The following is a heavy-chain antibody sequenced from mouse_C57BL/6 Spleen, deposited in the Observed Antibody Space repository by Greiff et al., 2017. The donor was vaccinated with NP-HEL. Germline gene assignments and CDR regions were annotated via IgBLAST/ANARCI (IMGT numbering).Heavy chain of an antibody. CDR2: IHPNSGST. CDR3: ACHGGDYAMDY. D-gene: IGHD1-1*02. J-gene: IGHJ4*01. CDR1: GYTFTSYW. V-gene: IGHV1-64*01. Sequence: QVQLQQPGAELVKPGASVKLSCKASGYTFTSYWMHWVKQRPGQGLEWIGMIHPNSGSTNYNEKFKSKATLTVDKSSSTAYMQLSSLTSADSAVYDCACHGGDYAMDYWGQGTSVTVSS.